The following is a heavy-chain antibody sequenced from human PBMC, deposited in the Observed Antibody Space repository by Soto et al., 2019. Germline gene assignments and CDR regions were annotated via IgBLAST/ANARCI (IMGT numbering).Heavy chain of an antibody. V-gene: IGHV1-69*01. CDR3: ARAERPYGDYDNYYYAMDV. Sequence: QVQLVHSGAEVKKPGSSVKVSCKASGGTFSRYAISWVRRAPGQGLEWIGGFIPIYGTRNYAQKFQGRVTITADESTSTAYMELSSLRSEDTAVYYCARAERPYGDYDNYYYAMDVWYQGTSVTVSS. CDR1: GGTFSRYA. J-gene: IGHJ6*02. CDR2: FIPIYGTR. D-gene: IGHD4-17*01.